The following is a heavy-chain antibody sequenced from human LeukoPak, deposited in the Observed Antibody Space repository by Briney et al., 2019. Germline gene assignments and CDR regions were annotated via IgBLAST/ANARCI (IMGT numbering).Heavy chain of an antibody. CDR1: GFTVSSNY. CDR2: IYSGGST. D-gene: IGHD3-16*01. V-gene: IGHV3-53*05. J-gene: IGHJ4*02. CDR3: ARDTWGSGWPTFDY. Sequence: PGGSLRLSCAASGFTVSSNYMIWVRQAPGKGLEWVSVIYSGGSTYYADSVKGRFTISRDNSKNALFLQMNSLRAEDTAVYYCARDTWGSGWPTFDYWGQGTLVTVSS.